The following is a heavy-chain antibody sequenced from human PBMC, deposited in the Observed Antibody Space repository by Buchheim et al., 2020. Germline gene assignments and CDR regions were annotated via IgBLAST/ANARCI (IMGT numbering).Heavy chain of an antibody. V-gene: IGHV3-15*01. J-gene: IGHJ6*03. CDR3: TTDYVGYCSSTSCYTPYYYYMDV. CDR1: GFTFSNAW. CDR2: IKSKTDGGTT. Sequence: EVQLVESGGGLVKPGGSLRLSCAASGFTFSNAWMSWVRQAPGKGLEWVGRIKSKTDGGTTDYAAPVKGRFTISRDDSKNTLYLQMNSLKTEDTAVYYCTTDYVGYCSSTSCYTPYYYYMDVWGKGTT. D-gene: IGHD2-2*02.